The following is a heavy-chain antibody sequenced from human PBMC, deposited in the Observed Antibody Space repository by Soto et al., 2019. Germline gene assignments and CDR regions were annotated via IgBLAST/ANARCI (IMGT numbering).Heavy chain of an antibody. CDR3: AAGAHGAFDI. CDR1: GGTFSSYT. D-gene: IGHD1-26*01. V-gene: IGHV1-69*02. Sequence: QVQLVQSGAEVKKPGSSVKVSCKASGGTFSSYTISWVRQAPGQGLEWMGRIIPILDIANYAQKFQGRVTITADKSTSTASMELTSLRSEDTAVYYCAAGAHGAFDIWGKGTMVTVSS. CDR2: IIPILDIA. J-gene: IGHJ3*02.